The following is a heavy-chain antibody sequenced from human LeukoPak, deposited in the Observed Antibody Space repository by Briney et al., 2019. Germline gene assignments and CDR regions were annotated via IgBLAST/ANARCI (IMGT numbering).Heavy chain of an antibody. CDR3: ARGYYDFCMDV. CDR2: INSDGSST. J-gene: IGHJ6*02. V-gene: IGHV3-74*01. CDR1: GFTFSSYW. Sequence: PGGSLRLSCAASGFTFSSYWMHWVRQAPGKGLVWVSRINSDGSSTSYADSVKGRFTISRDNAKNTLYLQMNSLRAEDTAVCYCARGYYDFCMDVWGQGTTVTVSS. D-gene: IGHD3-3*01.